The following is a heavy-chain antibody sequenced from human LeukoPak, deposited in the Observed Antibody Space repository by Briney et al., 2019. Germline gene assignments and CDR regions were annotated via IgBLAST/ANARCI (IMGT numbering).Heavy chain of an antibody. V-gene: IGHV3-23*01. CDR2: ISGSGGST. Sequence: QPGGSLRLSCAASGFTSSSYAMSWIRQAPGKDLKGVSAISGSGGSTYYADSVKGRFTISRDNSKNTLYLQMNSLRAEDTAFYFHAEDGIRDFDWLLSTYWGQGTLVTVSS. J-gene: IGHJ4*02. CDR3: AEDGIRDFDWLLSTY. CDR1: GFTSSSYA. D-gene: IGHD3-9*01.